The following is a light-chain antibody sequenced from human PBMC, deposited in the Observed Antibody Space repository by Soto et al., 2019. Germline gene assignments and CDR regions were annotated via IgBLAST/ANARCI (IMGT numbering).Light chain of an antibody. CDR3: NSYTSSSTFV. V-gene: IGLV2-14*01. J-gene: IGLJ1*01. Sequence: QSALTQPASVSGSPGQSITISCTGTSSDVGGYNYVSWYQHHPGKAPELMMYEVSNRPSGVSNRFSGSRSGNTASLTISGLQSEDEAEYYCNSYTSSSTFVFGTGTKHTVL. CDR1: SSDVGGYNY. CDR2: EVS.